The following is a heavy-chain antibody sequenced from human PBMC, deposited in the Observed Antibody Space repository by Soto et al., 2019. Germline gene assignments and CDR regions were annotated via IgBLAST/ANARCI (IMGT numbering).Heavy chain of an antibody. Sequence: VGSLRLSCAASGFTFSSYWMHWVRQAPGKGLVWVSRINSDGSSTSYADSVKGRFTISRDNAKNTLYLQMNSLKAEDTAVYYCARGGEYCGGDCYQNYGMDVWGQGTTVTVSS. D-gene: IGHD2-21*02. CDR3: ARGGEYCGGDCYQNYGMDV. CDR1: GFTFSSYW. J-gene: IGHJ6*02. V-gene: IGHV3-74*01. CDR2: INSDGSST.